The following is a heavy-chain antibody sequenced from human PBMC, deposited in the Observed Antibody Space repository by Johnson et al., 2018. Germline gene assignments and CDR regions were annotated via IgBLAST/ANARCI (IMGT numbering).Heavy chain of an antibody. V-gene: IGHV3-30*18. Sequence: QVELVQSGGGVVQPGRSLRLSCAASGFTFSSYGMHWVRQAPGKGLEWVAVISYDGSNKYYADSVKGRFPISRDNSKNTLYLQMNSLRAEDTAVYYCAKPRLLRNFPDAFDIWGQGTMVTVSS. CDR1: GFTFSSYG. CDR2: ISYDGSNK. D-gene: IGHD1-7*01. J-gene: IGHJ3*02. CDR3: AKPRLLRNFPDAFDI.